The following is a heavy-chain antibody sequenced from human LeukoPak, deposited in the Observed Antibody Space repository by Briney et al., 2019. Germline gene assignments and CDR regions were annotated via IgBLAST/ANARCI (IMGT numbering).Heavy chain of an antibody. Sequence: PGGSLGLSCAASGFTFSSYAMSWVRQAPGKGLEWVSAISGSGGSTYYADSVKGRFTISRDNSKNTLHLQMNSLRAEDTAVYYCAKTGRPMVRGVIDYWGQGTLVTVSS. D-gene: IGHD3-10*01. CDR3: AKTGRPMVRGVIDY. CDR2: ISGSGGST. V-gene: IGHV3-23*01. CDR1: GFTFSSYA. J-gene: IGHJ4*02.